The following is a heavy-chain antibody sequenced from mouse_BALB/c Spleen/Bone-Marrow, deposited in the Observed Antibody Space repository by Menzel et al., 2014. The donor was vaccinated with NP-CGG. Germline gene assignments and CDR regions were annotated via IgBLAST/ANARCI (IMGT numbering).Heavy chain of an antibody. Sequence: VQLQESGAELARPGASVKMSCKASGYTFXSYTMHWVKQRPGQGLEWVGYINPSSGYTNYNQKFKDKATLTADKSSSTAYMQLSSLTSEGSAVYYCARSLRWYFDVWGAGTTVTVSS. CDR2: INPSSGYT. V-gene: IGHV1-4*01. D-gene: IGHD1-1*01. J-gene: IGHJ1*01. CDR3: ARSLRWYFDV. CDR1: GYTFXSYT.